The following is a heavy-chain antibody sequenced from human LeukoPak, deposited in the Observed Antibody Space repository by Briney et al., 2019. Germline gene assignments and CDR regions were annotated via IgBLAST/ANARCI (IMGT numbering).Heavy chain of an antibody. V-gene: IGHV3-15*05. D-gene: IGHD3-10*01. CDR1: GFTFNIAW. CDR3: TTSSRGNFDF. CDR2: IKDKDAGGTT. Sequence: GGSLRLSCSASGFTFNIAWMSLVRQAPGKGLEWVGRIKDKDAGGTTDFAAPVKGRFSISRDDSTHTLTLEMNSLRVEDTAVYYCTTSSRGNFDFWGQGALVTVSS. J-gene: IGHJ4*02.